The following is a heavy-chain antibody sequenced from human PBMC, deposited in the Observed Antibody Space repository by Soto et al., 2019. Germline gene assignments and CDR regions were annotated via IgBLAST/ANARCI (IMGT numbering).Heavy chain of an antibody. CDR2: IIPIFGTA. CDR1: GGTFSSYA. D-gene: IGHD6-13*01. V-gene: IGHV1-69*13. Sequence: GASVKVSCKASGGTFSSYAISWVRQAPGQGLEWMGGIIPIFGTANYAQKFQGRVTITADGSTSTAYMELSSLRSEDTAVYYCARGYSSSWSSPIFDYWGQGTLVTVSS. CDR3: ARGYSSSWSSPIFDY. J-gene: IGHJ4*02.